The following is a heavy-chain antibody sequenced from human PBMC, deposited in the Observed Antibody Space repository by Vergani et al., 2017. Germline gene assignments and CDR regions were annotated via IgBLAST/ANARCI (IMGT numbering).Heavy chain of an antibody. CDR1: GGTFSSYA. Sequence: QVQLVQSGAEVKKPGSSVKVSCKASGGTFSSYAISWVRQAPGQGLEWMGRIIPILGTANYAQKFQGRVTITADESTSTAYMELSSLRSEDTAVYYCARDFGPPTSGWSTRLDYGGQGTLVTVSS. J-gene: IGHJ4*02. CDR2: IIPILGTA. V-gene: IGHV1-69*11. D-gene: IGHD6-19*01. CDR3: ARDFGPPTSGWSTRLDY.